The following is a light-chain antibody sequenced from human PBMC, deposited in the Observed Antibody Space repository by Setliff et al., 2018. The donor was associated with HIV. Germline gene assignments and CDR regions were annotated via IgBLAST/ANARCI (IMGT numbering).Light chain of an antibody. J-gene: IGLJ1*01. V-gene: IGLV2-14*02. CDR3: SSYTSSSTLV. Sequence: QSALTQPASVSGSPGQSITLSCTGTRSNVGTFNLVSWYQQHPGKAPKLMIYELSDRPSGVSNRFSGSKSGNTASLTISGLQAEDEADYYCSSYTSSSTLVFGTGTKVTVL. CDR1: RSNVGTFNL. CDR2: ELS.